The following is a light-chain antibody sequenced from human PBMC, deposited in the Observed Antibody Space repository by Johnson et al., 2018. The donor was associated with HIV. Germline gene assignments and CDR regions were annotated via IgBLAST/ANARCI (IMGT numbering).Light chain of an antibody. CDR2: ENN. CDR1: SSNIGNNY. V-gene: IGLV1-51*02. CDR3: GTWDSSLILYV. Sequence: QPVLTQPPSVSAAPGQKVTISCSGSSSNIGNNYVSWYQQLPGTAPKLLIYENNKRPSGIPDRFSGSKSGTSATLGITGLQTGDEADYYCGTWDSSLILYVFGPGTKVTVL. J-gene: IGLJ1*01.